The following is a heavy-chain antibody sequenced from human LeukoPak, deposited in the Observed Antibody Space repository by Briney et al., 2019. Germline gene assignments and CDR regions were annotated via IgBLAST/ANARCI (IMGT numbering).Heavy chain of an antibody. D-gene: IGHD2-2*01. Sequence: GGSLRLSCAASGFTFSSYSMNWVRQAPGKGLEWVSSISSSSYIYYADSVKGRFTISRDNAKNSLYLQMNSLRAEDTAVYYCARDPSNDIVVVPAAIFTPVYYFDYWGQGTLVTVSS. V-gene: IGHV3-21*01. CDR1: GFTFSSYS. CDR3: ARDPSNDIVVVPAAIFTPVYYFDY. CDR2: ISSSSYI. J-gene: IGHJ4*02.